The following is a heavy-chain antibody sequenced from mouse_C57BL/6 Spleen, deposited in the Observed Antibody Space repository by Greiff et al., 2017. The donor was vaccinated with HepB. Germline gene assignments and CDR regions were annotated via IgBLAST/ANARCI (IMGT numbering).Heavy chain of an antibody. CDR3: ARSPLYYYGSSSYWYFDV. D-gene: IGHD1-1*01. J-gene: IGHJ1*03. Sequence: QVHVKQSGAELVKPGASVKISCKASGYAFSSYWMNWVKQRPGKGLEWIGQIYPGDGDTNYNGKFKGKATLTADKSSSTAYMQLSSLTSEDSAVYFCARSPLYYYGSSSYWYFDVWGTGTTVTVSS. V-gene: IGHV1-80*01. CDR1: GYAFSSYW. CDR2: IYPGDGDT.